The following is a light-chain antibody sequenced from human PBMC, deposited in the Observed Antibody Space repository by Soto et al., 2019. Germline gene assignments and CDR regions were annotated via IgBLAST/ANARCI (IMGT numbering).Light chain of an antibody. CDR2: EGS. CDR1: SSDVGSYIL. V-gene: IGLV2-23*01. Sequence: QSALTQPASVSGSPGQSIIISCTGTSSDVGSYILVSWFQQHPGKAPKLMIYEGSKRPSGVSNRFSGSKSGNTASLTISGLQAEDEADYFCCSYAGYSTYVFGTGTKLTVL. J-gene: IGLJ1*01. CDR3: CSYAGYSTYV.